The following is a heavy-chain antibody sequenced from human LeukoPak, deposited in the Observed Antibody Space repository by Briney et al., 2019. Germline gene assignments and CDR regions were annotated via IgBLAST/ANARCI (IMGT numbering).Heavy chain of an antibody. CDR3: ARDSYDFWSGYQATFFDY. CDR1: GYTFTGYY. J-gene: IGHJ4*02. Sequence: ASVKVSCKASGYTFTGYYMHWVRQAPGQGLEWMGWINPNSGGTNYAQKFQGRVTMTRDTSISTAYMELSRLRSDDTAVYYCARDSYDFWSGYQATFFDYWGQGTLVTVSS. V-gene: IGHV1-2*02. CDR2: INPNSGGT. D-gene: IGHD3-3*01.